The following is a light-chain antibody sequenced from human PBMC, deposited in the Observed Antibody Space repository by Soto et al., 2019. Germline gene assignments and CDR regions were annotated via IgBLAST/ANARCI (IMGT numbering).Light chain of an antibody. CDR2: AAS. Sequence: IQLTQSPSFLSASVVDRVTITCRASQGISSYLAWYQQKPGKAPKLLIYAASTLQSGVPSRFSGSGSGTEFTLTISSLQPEDFATYYCQQLNSYPRTFGQGTKVDIK. V-gene: IGKV1-9*01. CDR3: QQLNSYPRT. CDR1: QGISSY. J-gene: IGKJ1*01.